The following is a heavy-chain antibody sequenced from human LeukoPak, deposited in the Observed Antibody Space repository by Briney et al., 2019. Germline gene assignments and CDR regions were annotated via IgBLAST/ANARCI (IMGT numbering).Heavy chain of an antibody. D-gene: IGHD6-13*01. Sequence: ASVKVSCKASGYTFTSYGISWVRQAPGQGLEWMGWISAYNGNTNYAQKLQGRVTMTTDTSTSTAYMELRSLRSDDTAVYYCAREAAADQSSNWFDPWGQGTLVTVSS. CDR3: AREAAADQSSNWFDP. CDR1: GYTFTSYG. J-gene: IGHJ5*02. CDR2: ISAYNGNT. V-gene: IGHV1-18*01.